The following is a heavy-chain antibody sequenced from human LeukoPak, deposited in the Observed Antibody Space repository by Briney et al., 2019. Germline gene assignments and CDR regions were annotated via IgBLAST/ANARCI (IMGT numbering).Heavy chain of an antibody. CDR3: AREGYDFWSGYYTHYYGMDV. J-gene: IGHJ6*02. CDR2: ISSSGSTI. D-gene: IGHD3-3*01. CDR1: GFTFSSYE. Sequence: GGSLRLSCAASGFTFSSYEMNWVRQAPGKGLEWVSYISSSGSTIYYADSVKGRFTISRDNAKNSLYLQTNSLRAEDTAVYYCAREGYDFWSGYYTHYYGMDVWGQGTTVTVSS. V-gene: IGHV3-48*03.